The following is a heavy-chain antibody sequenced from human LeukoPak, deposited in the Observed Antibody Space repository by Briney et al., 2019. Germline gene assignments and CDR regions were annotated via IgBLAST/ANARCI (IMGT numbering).Heavy chain of an antibody. Sequence: SETLSLTCTVSGGSISSYYWSWIRQPPGKGLEWIVHIYYSGSTNYNPSLMSRVTISAETSTNKSSLMLSSVTAADTAVYYCARDHNAFDFWGQGTMVTVSS. J-gene: IGHJ3*01. CDR3: ARDHNAFDF. CDR2: IYYSGST. V-gene: IGHV4-59*01. CDR1: GGSISSYY.